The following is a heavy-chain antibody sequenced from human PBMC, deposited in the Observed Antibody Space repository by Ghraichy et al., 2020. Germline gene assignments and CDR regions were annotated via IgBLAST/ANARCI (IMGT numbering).Heavy chain of an antibody. J-gene: IGHJ4*02. D-gene: IGHD6-13*01. V-gene: IGHV1-18*01. CDR1: GYSFSTNG. Sequence: ASVKVSCKASGYSFSTNGISWVRQAPGQGLEWLGWVSPYNGNTNYAPKIQDRVTMTTDTSTSTAYMELTSLRSDDTAMYFCARDRGTIATAGNFDWWGQGTLVTVSS. CDR3: ARDRGTIATAGNFDW. CDR2: VSPYNGNT.